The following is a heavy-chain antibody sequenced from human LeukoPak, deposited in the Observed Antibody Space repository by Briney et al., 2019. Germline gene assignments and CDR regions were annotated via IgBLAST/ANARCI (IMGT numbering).Heavy chain of an antibody. CDR3: ASTTYYYGSGSYY. CDR1: GFTFSSYA. D-gene: IGHD3-10*01. Sequence: GGSLRLSCAASGFTFSSYAMHWVRQAPGKGLEWVAVISYDGSNKYYADSVKGRFTISRDNSKNTLYLQMNSLRAEDTAVYYCASTTYYYGSGSYYWGQGTLVTVSS. V-gene: IGHV3-30*04. J-gene: IGHJ4*02. CDR2: ISYDGSNK.